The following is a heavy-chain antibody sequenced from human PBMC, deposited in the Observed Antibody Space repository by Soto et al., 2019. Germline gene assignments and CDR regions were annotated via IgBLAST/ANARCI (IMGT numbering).Heavy chain of an antibody. CDR2: MNPNSGNT. CDR3: ALDYDFWSGSNWFDP. Sequence: ASVKVSCKASGYTFTGYDINWVRQATGQGLEWMGWMNPNSGNTGYAQKFQGRVTMTRNTSISTAYMELSSLRSEDTAVYYCALDYDFWSGSNWFDPWGQGTLVTVSS. D-gene: IGHD3-3*01. CDR1: GYTFTGYD. J-gene: IGHJ5*02. V-gene: IGHV1-8*01.